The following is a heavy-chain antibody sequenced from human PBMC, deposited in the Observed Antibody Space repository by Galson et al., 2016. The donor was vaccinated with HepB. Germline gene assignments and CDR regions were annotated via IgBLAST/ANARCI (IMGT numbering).Heavy chain of an antibody. CDR1: GYTFTSYA. CDR2: INNDSGYT. J-gene: IGHJ4*02. CDR3: VKGPFEGGDVY. Sequence: SCKAPGYTFTSYAMQWVRRAPGQGLEWMGWINNDSGYTKYSQKFQGRVTITSDTSSRTAYLELSRLTSEDTAVYYCVKGPFEGGDVYWGQGTLVTVSS. V-gene: IGHV1-3*04. D-gene: IGHD2-21*02.